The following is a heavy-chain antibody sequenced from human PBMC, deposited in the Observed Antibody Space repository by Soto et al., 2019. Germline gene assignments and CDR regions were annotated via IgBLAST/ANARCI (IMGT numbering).Heavy chain of an antibody. D-gene: IGHD3-10*01. J-gene: IGHJ4*02. V-gene: IGHV3-66*01. CDR3: TRDSSYYGSGRGVLDY. CDR1: GFSVATDS. CDR2: IYKDGTT. Sequence: EVRLVESGGGLVQPGGSLRLSCAVSGFSVATDSMSWVRQAPGKGLEWISGIYKDGTTYHADSVKGRFTTSRDSFKNTLYLQMENLGAEDTAVYHCTRDSSYYGSGRGVLDYWGQGTLVTVSS.